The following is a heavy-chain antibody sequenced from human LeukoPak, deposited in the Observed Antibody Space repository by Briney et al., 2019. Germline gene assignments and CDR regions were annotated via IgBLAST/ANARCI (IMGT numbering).Heavy chain of an antibody. CDR2: ISASGIGT. V-gene: IGHV3-23*01. CDR1: GFTFSTYV. CDR3: ANLRGSGSSYFDS. J-gene: IGHJ4*02. D-gene: IGHD3-10*01. Sequence: GGSLRLSCAASGFTFSTYVMSWVRQAPGKGLEWVSTISASGIGTYYADSVKGRFTVSGDNSKNTLYPQMNSLRAEDTAVYFCANLRGSGSSYFDSWGQGTLVTVSS.